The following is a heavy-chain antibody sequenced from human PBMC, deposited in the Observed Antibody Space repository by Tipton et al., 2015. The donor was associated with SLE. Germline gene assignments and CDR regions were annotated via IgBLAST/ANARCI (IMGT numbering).Heavy chain of an antibody. CDR2: IYSGGST. V-gene: IGHV3-23*03. Sequence: GSLRLSCAASGFTFSSYAMSWVRQAPGKGLEWVSVIYSGGSTYYADSVKGRFTISRDNSKNTLYLQMNSLRAEDTAVYYCATLLRFLEWLPRGYFDYWGQGTLVTVSS. CDR1: GFTFSSYA. CDR3: ATLLRFLEWLPRGYFDY. J-gene: IGHJ4*02. D-gene: IGHD3-3*01.